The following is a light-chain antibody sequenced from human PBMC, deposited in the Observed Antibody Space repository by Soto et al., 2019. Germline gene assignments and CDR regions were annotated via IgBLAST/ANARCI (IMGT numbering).Light chain of an antibody. CDR3: QQYSTYPLT. J-gene: IGKJ4*01. CDR1: QGISSY. Sequence: AIRMTQSPSSFSASTGDRVTITCRASQGISSYLAWYQQKPGKAPQILIYDASKLEPGVPARLSGGGSGTEFTLTISSLQPDDFATYYCQQYSTYPLTFGGGTKVDIK. CDR2: DAS. V-gene: IGKV1-8*01.